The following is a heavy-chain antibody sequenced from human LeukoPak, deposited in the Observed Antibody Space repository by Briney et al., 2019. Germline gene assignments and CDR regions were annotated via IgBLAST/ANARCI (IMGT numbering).Heavy chain of an antibody. Sequence: SETLSLTCTVSGGSISSYYWSWIRQPPGKGLEWIGYIYYSGSTNYNPSLKSRVTISVDTSKNQFSLKLSSVTAADTAVYYCARTPVVITGVHWYFDLWGRGTLVTVSS. D-gene: IGHD3-22*01. J-gene: IGHJ2*01. CDR3: ARTPVVITGVHWYFDL. CDR2: IYYSGST. V-gene: IGHV4-59*01. CDR1: GGSISSYY.